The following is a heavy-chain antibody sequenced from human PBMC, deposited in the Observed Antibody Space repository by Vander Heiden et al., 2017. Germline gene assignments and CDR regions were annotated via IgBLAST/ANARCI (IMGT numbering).Heavy chain of an antibody. V-gene: IGHV3-23*01. Sequence: TASGFTFSNYAMTWVRPAPGGGLNWVSFIGGSGTNTFYADSVKGRFTISRDNTKNTLYLQMNSLKVEDTAVYYCSKGGHYFDPFEYWGQGTLVAVSS. J-gene: IGHJ4*02. CDR3: SKGGHYFDPFEY. D-gene: IGHD3-22*01. CDR2: IGGSGTNT. CDR1: GFTFSNYA.